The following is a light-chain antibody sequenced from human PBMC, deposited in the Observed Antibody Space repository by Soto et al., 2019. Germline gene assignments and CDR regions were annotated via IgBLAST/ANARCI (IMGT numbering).Light chain of an antibody. CDR2: VSS. CDR3: HQYGSSPPYT. Sequence: EVVLTQSPGTLSLSPGERATLSCRASQSVTNNYLAWYQQRPGQAPRLLIFVSSDRATGIPDRFSGSGSGTDFTLTISRLEPEDFAVYYCHQYGSSPPYTFGQGNKLEIK. V-gene: IGKV3-20*01. J-gene: IGKJ2*01. CDR1: QSVTNNY.